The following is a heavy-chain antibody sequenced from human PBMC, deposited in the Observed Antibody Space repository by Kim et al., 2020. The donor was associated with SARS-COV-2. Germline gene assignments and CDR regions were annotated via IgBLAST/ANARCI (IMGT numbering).Heavy chain of an antibody. J-gene: IGHJ6*02. CDR3: TRVPSSVVPAAMDYYYGMDV. Sequence: GGSLRLSCAASGFTFSGSAMHWVRQASGKGLEWVGRIRSKANSYATAYAASVKGRFTISRDDSKNTAYLQMNSLKTEDTAVYYCTRVPSSVVPAAMDYYYGMDVWGQGTTVTVSS. CDR1: GFTFSGSA. V-gene: IGHV3-73*01. CDR2: IRSKANSYAT. D-gene: IGHD2-2*01.